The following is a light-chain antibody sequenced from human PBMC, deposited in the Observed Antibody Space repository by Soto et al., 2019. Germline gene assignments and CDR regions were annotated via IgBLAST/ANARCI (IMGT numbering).Light chain of an antibody. J-gene: IGKJ1*01. CDR2: DAS. CDR1: QSISNW. CDR3: QQYGSSGT. Sequence: DVQMTQSPSTLSASVGDRVTITCRASQSISNWLAWYQQKQGKAPKLLIYDASSLESGVPSRFSGSGSGTDFTLTISRLEPEDFAVYYCQQYGSSGTFGQGTKV. V-gene: IGKV1-5*01.